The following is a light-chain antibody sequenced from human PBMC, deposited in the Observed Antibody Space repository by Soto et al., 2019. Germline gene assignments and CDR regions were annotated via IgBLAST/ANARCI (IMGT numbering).Light chain of an antibody. CDR3: QQYGSSPKT. V-gene: IGKV3-20*01. Sequence: ILFAASSGTPSLSPRERATLSCRARPSCCNNYLTWYQQKPGQAPRLLIHGASSRATGIPDRFSGSGSGTDFTLTISRLEPEDFAVYYCQQYGSSPKTFGQGTKVEIK. CDR2: GAS. J-gene: IGKJ1*01. CDR1: PSCCNNY.